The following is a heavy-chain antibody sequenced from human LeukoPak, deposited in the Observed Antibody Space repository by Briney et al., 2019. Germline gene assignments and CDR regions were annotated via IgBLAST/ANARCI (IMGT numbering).Heavy chain of an antibody. CDR1: GYIFSIYG. D-gene: IGHD6-13*01. Sequence: ASVKVSWKAAGYIFSIYGITWVRQAPGQGLEWMGWTSAYNGDTHYAQKFQGRVTMTTDTSTNTAYIELRSLTSDDTAVYYCARDPYRSRISAFDHWGQGTLVTVSS. CDR3: ARDPYRSRISAFDH. V-gene: IGHV1-18*01. CDR2: TSAYNGDT. J-gene: IGHJ4*02.